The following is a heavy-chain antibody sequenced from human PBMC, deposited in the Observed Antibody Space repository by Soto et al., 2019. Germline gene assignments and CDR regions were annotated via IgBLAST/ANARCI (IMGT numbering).Heavy chain of an antibody. CDR3: ERVSNTWYHYYGMDV. J-gene: IGHJ6*02. CDR2: INGYNGDT. V-gene: IGHV1-18*04. Sequence: QGQMVQSGDEVKKPGASVKVSCKASGYTFSSYGITWVRQAPGQGLEWMGWINGYNGDTNYAKKFKGRATMTTDTSTSTAYMELRMLRSDDTAVYYCERVSNTWYHYYGMDVWGQGTTVTVSS. CDR1: GYTFSSYG. D-gene: IGHD2-2*01.